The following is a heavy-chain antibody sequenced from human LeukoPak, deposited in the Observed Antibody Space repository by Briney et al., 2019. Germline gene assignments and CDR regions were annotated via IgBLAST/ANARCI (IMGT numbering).Heavy chain of an antibody. D-gene: IGHD3-10*01. J-gene: IGHJ4*02. CDR2: IYYSGSA. CDR3: ARLVGYYGSGTEIPYYFDY. V-gene: IGHV4-39*01. Sequence: SETLSLTCTVSGGSISSTSYYWGWIRQPPGKGLEWIGAIYYSGSAYSNPSLKSRVTISVDTSKNQFSLKLSSVTAADTAVYYCARLVGYYGSGTEIPYYFDYWGQGTLVTVSS. CDR1: GGSISSTSYY.